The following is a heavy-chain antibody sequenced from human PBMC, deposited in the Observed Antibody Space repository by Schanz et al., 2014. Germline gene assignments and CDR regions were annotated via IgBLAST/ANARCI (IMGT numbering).Heavy chain of an antibody. Sequence: QVQLQESGPALVKPSETLSLTCTVSGGSISSEYWSWIRQPAGKGLEWIGRIYNSGKTSYNPSLESRVSMSVDTSKKQLSLKLRSVSAADTAVYYCARVVRGGDAFDIWGQGTMVTVSS. V-gene: IGHV4-4*07. CDR2: IYNSGKT. J-gene: IGHJ3*02. D-gene: IGHD6-6*01. CDR1: GGSISSEY. CDR3: ARVVRGGDAFDI.